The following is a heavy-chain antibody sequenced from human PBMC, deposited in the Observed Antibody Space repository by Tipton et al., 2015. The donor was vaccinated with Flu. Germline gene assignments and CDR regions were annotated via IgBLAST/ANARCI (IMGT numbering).Heavy chain of an antibody. CDR2: ISSSSSTI. V-gene: IGHV3-48*01. CDR1: GFTFSSYS. CDR3: ARGRPYDSSDIFDY. J-gene: IGHJ4*02. D-gene: IGHD3-22*01. Sequence: SLRLSCVASGFTFSSYSMNWVRQAPGKGLEWVSYISSSSSTIYYADSVKGRFTISRDNAKNSLYLQMNSLRAEDTAVYYCARGRPYDSSDIFDYWGQGTLVTVSS.